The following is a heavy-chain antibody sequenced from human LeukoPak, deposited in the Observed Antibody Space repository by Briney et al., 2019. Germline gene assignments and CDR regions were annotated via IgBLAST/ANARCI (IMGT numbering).Heavy chain of an antibody. D-gene: IGHD5-24*01. J-gene: IGHJ4*02. Sequence: ASVKVSCKASGGTFSSYAISWVRQAPGQGLEWMGGIIPIFGTANYAQKFQGRVTITADESTSTAYMELSSLRSEDTAVYYCARVADGYHYYFDYWGQGTLVTVSS. CDR2: IIPIFGTA. CDR1: GGTFSSYA. V-gene: IGHV1-69*13. CDR3: ARVADGYHYYFDY.